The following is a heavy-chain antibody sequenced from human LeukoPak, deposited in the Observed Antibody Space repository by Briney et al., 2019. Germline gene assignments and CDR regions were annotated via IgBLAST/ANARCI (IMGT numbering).Heavy chain of an antibody. D-gene: IGHD3-9*01. CDR1: GFTFSSYN. CDR2: ITSSSSYI. J-gene: IGHJ6*03. V-gene: IGHV3-21*04. Sequence: GGSLRLSCAASGFTFSSYNMNWVRQAPGKGLEWVSSITSSSSYIYYADSVKGRFTISRDNSKNTLYLQMNSLRAEDTAVYYCAKVANYDILTGYYPHYYYYYMDVWGKGTTVTVSS. CDR3: AKVANYDILTGYYPHYYYYYMDV.